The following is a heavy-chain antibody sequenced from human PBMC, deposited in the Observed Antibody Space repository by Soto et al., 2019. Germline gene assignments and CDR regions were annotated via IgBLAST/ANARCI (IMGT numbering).Heavy chain of an antibody. CDR3: ARAYGDYMGYYYYFYYMDV. CDR2: ISAYNGNT. V-gene: IGHV1-18*01. Sequence: QVQLVQSGAEVKKPGASVKVSCKASGYTFTSYGISWVRQAPGQGLEWMGWISAYNGNTNYAQKLQGRVTMTTDTSTNTAYMELRSMRSADTAVYYCARAYGDYMGYYYYFYYMDVWGKGTTVTVSS. J-gene: IGHJ6*03. CDR1: GYTFTSYG. D-gene: IGHD4-17*01.